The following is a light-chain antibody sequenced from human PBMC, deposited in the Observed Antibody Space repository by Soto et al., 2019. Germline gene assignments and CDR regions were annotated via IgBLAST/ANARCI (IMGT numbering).Light chain of an antibody. CDR2: GVN. CDR1: SSDVGAYDY. J-gene: IGLJ2*01. CDR3: SSYVGSDNLV. Sequence: QSVLTQPPSASGSPGQSVTISCTGTSSDVGAYDYVSWYQQHPDKAPKLIIYGVNKRPSGVPDRFSGSKSGNTASLTVSGLQAEDEADYYCSSYVGSDNLVFGGGTTLTVL. V-gene: IGLV2-8*01.